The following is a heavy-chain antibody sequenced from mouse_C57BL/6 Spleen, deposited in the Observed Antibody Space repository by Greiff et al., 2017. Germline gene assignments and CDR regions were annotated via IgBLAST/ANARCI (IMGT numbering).Heavy chain of an antibody. CDR3: AKNYDYDGYYAMDY. D-gene: IGHD2-4*01. CDR2: INPNNGGT. CDR1: GYTFTDYN. J-gene: IGHJ4*01. V-gene: IGHV1-22*01. Sequence: VQLKESGPELVKPGASVKMSCKASGYTFTDYNMHWVKQSHGKSLEWIGYINPNNGGTSYNQKFKGKATLTVNKSSSTAYMERRSLTSEDSAVYYCAKNYDYDGYYAMDYWGQGASVTVSS.